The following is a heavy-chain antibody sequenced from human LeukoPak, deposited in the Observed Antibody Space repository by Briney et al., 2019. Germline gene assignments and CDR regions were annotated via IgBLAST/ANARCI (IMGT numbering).Heavy chain of an antibody. D-gene: IGHD2-21*02. Sequence: SETLSLTCTVSGGSISSYYWSWIRQPAGKGLEWIGRIYTSGSTNYNPSLKSRVTMSVDTSKNQFSLKLSSATAADTAVYYCAREGVTIGAFDIWGQGTMVTVSS. CDR2: IYTSGST. CDR1: GGSISSYY. J-gene: IGHJ3*02. CDR3: AREGVTIGAFDI. V-gene: IGHV4-4*07.